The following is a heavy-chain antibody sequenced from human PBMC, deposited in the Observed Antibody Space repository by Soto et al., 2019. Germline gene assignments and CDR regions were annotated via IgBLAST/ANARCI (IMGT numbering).Heavy chain of an antibody. Sequence: SETLSLTCTVSGGSIRSFFWSWIRQPPGKGLEWIGYIYHSGTTNYNPSLKSRVTMSVDTSRNHLSLKLTSVTAADTAVYYCASWAYSSSWPSDNYGMDVWGQGTTVTVSS. D-gene: IGHD6-13*01. CDR1: GGSIRSFF. CDR3: ASWAYSSSWPSDNYGMDV. J-gene: IGHJ6*02. V-gene: IGHV4-4*09. CDR2: IYHSGTT.